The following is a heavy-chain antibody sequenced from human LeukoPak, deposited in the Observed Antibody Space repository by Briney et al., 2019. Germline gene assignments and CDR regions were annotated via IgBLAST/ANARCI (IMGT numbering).Heavy chain of an antibody. CDR1: GFTFSSYD. CDR2: IGTVGDT. CDR3: ARVRSGSLGYGMDV. J-gene: IGHJ6*02. D-gene: IGHD1-26*01. V-gene: IGHV3-13*01. Sequence: GGSLRLSCAASGFTFSSYDMHWVRQVTGKGLEWVSDIGTVGDTYYASSVKGRFTISRENAKNSLYLQMNSLRAGDTAVYYCARVRSGSLGYGMDVWGQGTTVTVSS.